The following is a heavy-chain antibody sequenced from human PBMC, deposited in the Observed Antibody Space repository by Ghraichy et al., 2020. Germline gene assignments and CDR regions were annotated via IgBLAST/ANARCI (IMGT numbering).Heavy chain of an antibody. CDR3: ASGHRKLSSSFPTYYYGMDV. Sequence: ASVKVSCKASGYTFTSYGISWVRQAPGQGLEWMGWISAYNGNTNYAQKLQGRVTMTTDTSTSTAYMELRSLRSDDTAVYYCASGHRKLSSSFPTYYYGMDVWGQGTTVTVSS. V-gene: IGHV1-18*01. D-gene: IGHD6-6*01. J-gene: IGHJ6*02. CDR1: GYTFTSYG. CDR2: ISAYNGNT.